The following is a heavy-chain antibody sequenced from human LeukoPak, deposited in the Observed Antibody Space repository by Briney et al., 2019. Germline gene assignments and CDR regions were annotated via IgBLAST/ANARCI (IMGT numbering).Heavy chain of an antibody. Sequence: SETLSLTSTVSGGSLSIGSYYCSWFRQPPGNRLEWIGYIYYSGSTNYNPSLKSRVTISVDTSKNRFSLKLSSVTAADTAVYYCARGAYSGYPDYWGQGTLVTVSS. CDR3: ARGAYSGYPDY. CDR2: IYYSGST. V-gene: IGHV4-61*01. CDR1: GGSLSIGSYY. J-gene: IGHJ4*02. D-gene: IGHD5-12*01.